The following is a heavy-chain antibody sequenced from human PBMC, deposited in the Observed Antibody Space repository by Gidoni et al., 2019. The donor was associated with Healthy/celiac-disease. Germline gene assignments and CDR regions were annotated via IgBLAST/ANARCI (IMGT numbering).Heavy chain of an antibody. CDR1: GGSISSSSYY. J-gene: IGHJ6*02. CDR3: ARHGPTRSGYGMDV. D-gene: IGHD3-3*01. V-gene: IGHV4-39*01. CDR2: IYYSGST. Sequence: QLQLQESGPGLVKPSETLSLTCTVSGGSISSSSYYWGWIRQPPGKGLEWIGSIYYSGSTYYNPSLKSRVTISVDTSKNQFSLKLSSVTAADTAVYYCARHGPTRSGYGMDVWGQGTTVTVSS.